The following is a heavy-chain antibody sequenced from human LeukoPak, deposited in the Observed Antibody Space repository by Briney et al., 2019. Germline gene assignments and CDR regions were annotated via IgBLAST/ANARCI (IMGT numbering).Heavy chain of an antibody. CDR3: ATGDGYSGYDPWAYGMDV. Sequence: SVKVSCKASGGTFSSYAISWVRQAPGQGLEWMGRIIPILGIANYAQKFQGRVTITADKSTSTAYMELSSLRSEDTAVYYCATGDGYSGYDPWAYGMDVWGQGTTVTVSS. D-gene: IGHD5-12*01. CDR1: GGTFSSYA. CDR2: IIPILGIA. V-gene: IGHV1-69*04. J-gene: IGHJ6*02.